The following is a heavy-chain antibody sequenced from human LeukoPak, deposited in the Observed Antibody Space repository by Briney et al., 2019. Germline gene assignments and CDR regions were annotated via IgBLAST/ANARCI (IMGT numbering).Heavy chain of an antibody. J-gene: IGHJ4*02. CDR1: GFTFRDYV. V-gene: IGHV3-23*01. D-gene: IGHD2-15*01. Sequence: GGSLRLSCAASGFTFRDYVMSWVRQAQGKGLVWVSAITSSSGSIYYADSVKGRFTISRDNSKDTLYLQMNSLRAEDTAVYYCARDCTGRSCFSDYWGQGTLVTVSS. CDR2: ITSSSGSI. CDR3: ARDCTGRSCFSDY.